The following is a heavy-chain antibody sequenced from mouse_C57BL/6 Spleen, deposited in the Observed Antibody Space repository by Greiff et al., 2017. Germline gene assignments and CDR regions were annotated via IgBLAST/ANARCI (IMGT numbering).Heavy chain of an antibody. CDR1: GFTFSDYG. CDR2: ISSGSSTI. V-gene: IGHV5-17*01. D-gene: IGHD2-5*01. J-gene: IGHJ4*01. CDR3: ARRGAYSNYGDAMDY. Sequence: EVNVVESGGGLVKPGGSLKLSCAASGFTFSDYGMHWVRQAPEKGLEWVAYISSGSSTIYYADTVKGRFTISRDNAKNTLFLQMTSLRSEDTAMYYCARRGAYSNYGDAMDYWGQGTSVTVSS.